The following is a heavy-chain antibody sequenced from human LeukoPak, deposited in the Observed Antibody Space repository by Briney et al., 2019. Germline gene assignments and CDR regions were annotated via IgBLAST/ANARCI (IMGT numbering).Heavy chain of an antibody. Sequence: GASVKVSCKASGYNFINYGISWARQAPGQRPEWMGWISVYNGKATYAQKFQGRVTMTTDTSRSTAYLELRSLKSDDTAVYYCARDLQAGVSDPWGQGTLVTVSS. CDR3: ARDLQAGVSDP. CDR2: ISVYNGKA. D-gene: IGHD5-24*01. J-gene: IGHJ5*02. CDR1: GYNFINYG. V-gene: IGHV1-18*01.